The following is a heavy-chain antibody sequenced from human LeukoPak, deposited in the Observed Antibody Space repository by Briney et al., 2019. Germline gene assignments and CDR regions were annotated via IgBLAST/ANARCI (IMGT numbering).Heavy chain of an antibody. CDR1: GGSFSGYY. CDR3: ARAYGMYFDY. D-gene: IGHD4-17*01. Sequence: SETPSLTCAVYGGSFSGYYWSWIRQPPGKGLEWIGEINHSGSTNYNPSLKSRVTISVDTSKNQFSLKLSSVTAADTAVYYCARAYGMYFDYWGQGTLVTVSS. CDR2: INHSGST. J-gene: IGHJ4*02. V-gene: IGHV4-34*01.